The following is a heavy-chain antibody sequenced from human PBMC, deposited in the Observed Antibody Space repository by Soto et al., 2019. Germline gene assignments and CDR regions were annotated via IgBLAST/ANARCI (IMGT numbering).Heavy chain of an antibody. CDR2: IIPILGIT. CDR1: GGTFSGYA. CDR3: ARDPRSITGTTSSEDFQH. Sequence: GASVKVSCKASGGTFSGYAISWVRQAPGQGLEWMGGIIPILGITNYAQKFQGRITIAADESTGTAYLDLRSLRSEDTAVYYCARDPRSITGTTSSEDFQHWGQGTLVTVSS. J-gene: IGHJ1*01. V-gene: IGHV1-69*13. D-gene: IGHD1-20*01.